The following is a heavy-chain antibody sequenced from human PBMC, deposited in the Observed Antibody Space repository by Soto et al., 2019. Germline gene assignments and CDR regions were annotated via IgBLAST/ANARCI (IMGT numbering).Heavy chain of an antibody. CDR3: AHRPGFGELLSPYDY. Sequence: QITLKESGPTLVNPTQTLTLTCTISGVSLSTSGVGVGWLRQPPGTALEWLALLYWDDDKRYSPSLKSRLTITKDTSKNQVVLTMTNMDPVDTATYYCAHRPGFGELLSPYDYWGQGTLVTVSS. CDR2: LYWDDDK. V-gene: IGHV2-5*02. J-gene: IGHJ4*02. CDR1: GVSLSTSGVG. D-gene: IGHD3-10*01.